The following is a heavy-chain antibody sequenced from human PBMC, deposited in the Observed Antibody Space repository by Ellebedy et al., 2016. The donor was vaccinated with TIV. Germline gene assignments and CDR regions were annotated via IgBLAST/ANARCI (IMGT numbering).Heavy chain of an antibody. J-gene: IGHJ4*02. CDR2: VSQSGRT. CDR3: AEGRSGWYYFDY. Sequence: SETLSLICAVYGGSFSGNYWSWVRQRPGKGLEWIGDVSQSGRTSYHPSLKSRVTISVDTSKNQFSLRLTSVTAADTAVYYCAEGRSGWYYFDYWGQGTLVTVSS. D-gene: IGHD6-19*01. V-gene: IGHV4-34*01. CDR1: GGSFSGNY.